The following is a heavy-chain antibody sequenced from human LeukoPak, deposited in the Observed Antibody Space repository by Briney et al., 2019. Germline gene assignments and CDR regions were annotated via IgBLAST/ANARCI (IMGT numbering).Heavy chain of an antibody. CDR3: AREGSGVYFYYFDY. D-gene: IGHD5/OR15-5a*01. V-gene: IGHV3-7*01. CDR1: GFTFSTYW. J-gene: IGHJ4*02. CDR2: IKPDGGEK. Sequence: TGGSLRLSCAASGFTFSTYWMGWVRQAPGKGLEWVANIKPDGGEKYYVDPVKGRFTISRDNAKNSLYLQMNNLSAEDTAVYYCAREGSGVYFYYFDYWGQGTLVTVSS.